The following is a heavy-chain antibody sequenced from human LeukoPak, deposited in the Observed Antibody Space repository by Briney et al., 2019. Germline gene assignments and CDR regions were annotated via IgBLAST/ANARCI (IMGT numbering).Heavy chain of an antibody. Sequence: TGGSLRLSCAASGFTFSSYAMSWVRQAPGKGLEWVAVISYDGSNKYYADSVKGRFTISRDNSKNTLYLQMNSLRAEDTAVYYCANTYGDYAPFDYWGQGTLVTVSS. D-gene: IGHD4-17*01. V-gene: IGHV3-30*18. CDR1: GFTFSSYA. J-gene: IGHJ4*02. CDR3: ANTYGDYAPFDY. CDR2: ISYDGSNK.